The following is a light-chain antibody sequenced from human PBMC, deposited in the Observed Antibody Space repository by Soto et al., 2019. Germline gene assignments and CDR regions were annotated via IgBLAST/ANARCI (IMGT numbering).Light chain of an antibody. CDR3: VLYYGGAHVV. CDR2: STT. V-gene: IGLV7-43*01. CDR1: TGPVTTSHY. J-gene: IGLJ2*01. Sequence: QAVVTQEPSLTVSPGGTVTLTCASSTGPVTTSHYPNWFQQKPGQPPRSLIYSTTNTHSWTPARFSGSLLGGKAALTLSGVLPEDEADYYCVLYYGGAHVVFGGGTKVT.